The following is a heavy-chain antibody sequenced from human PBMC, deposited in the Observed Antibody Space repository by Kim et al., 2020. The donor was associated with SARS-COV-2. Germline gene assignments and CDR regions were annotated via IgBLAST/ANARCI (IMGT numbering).Heavy chain of an antibody. CDR3: AKVRVFGSYWPLEYFEY. Sequence: GGSLRLSCAASGFTFSSYAMSWVRQAPGKGLEWVSAISGSGGSTYYADSVKGRFTISRDNSKNTLYLQMNSLRAEDTAVYYCAKVRVFGSYWPLEYFEYWGQGTLVTVSS. CDR1: GFTFSSYA. D-gene: IGHD1-26*01. CDR2: ISGSGGST. V-gene: IGHV3-23*01. J-gene: IGHJ4*02.